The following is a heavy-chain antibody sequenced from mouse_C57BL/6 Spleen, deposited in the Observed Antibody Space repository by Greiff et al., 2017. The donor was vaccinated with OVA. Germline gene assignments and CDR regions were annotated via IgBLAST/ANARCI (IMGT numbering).Heavy chain of an antibody. Sequence: QVQLQQPGAELVKPGASVKLSCKASGYTFTSYWMHWVKQRPGQGLEWIGMIHPNSGSTNYNEKFKSKATLTVDKSSSTAYMQLSSLTSEDSAVYYCARRHTTVVARGYYFDYWGQGTTLTVSS. D-gene: IGHD1-1*01. CDR2: IHPNSGST. CDR1: GYTFTSYW. V-gene: IGHV1-64*01. CDR3: ARRHTTVVARGYYFDY. J-gene: IGHJ2*01.